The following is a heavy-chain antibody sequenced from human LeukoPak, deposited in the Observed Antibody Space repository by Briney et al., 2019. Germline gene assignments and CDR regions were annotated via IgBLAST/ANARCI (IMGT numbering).Heavy chain of an antibody. V-gene: IGHV1-24*01. CDR3: ATESPTMVRGVIRGYYYYGMDV. D-gene: IGHD3-10*01. CDR1: GYTLTELS. J-gene: IGHJ6*02. Sequence: ASVKVSCKASGYTLTELSMHWVRQAPGKGLEWMGGFDPEDGETIYAQKFQGRVTMTEDTSTDTAYMELSSLRSEDTAVYYCATESPTMVRGVIRGYYYYGMDVWGQGTLVTVSS. CDR2: FDPEDGET.